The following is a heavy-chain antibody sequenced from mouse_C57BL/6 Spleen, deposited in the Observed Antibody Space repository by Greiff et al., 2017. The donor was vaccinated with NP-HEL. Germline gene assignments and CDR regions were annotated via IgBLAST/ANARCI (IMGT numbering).Heavy chain of an antibody. CDR1: GYTFTSYW. D-gene: IGHD3-2*02. CDR3: APAQATGGFDY. CDR2: IHPNSGST. J-gene: IGHJ2*01. Sequence: QVQLQQPGAELVKPGASVKLSCKASGYTFTSYWMHWVKQRPGQGLEWIGMIHPNSGSTNYNEKFKSKATLTVDKSSSTAYMQLSSLTSEDSAVYYCAPAQATGGFDYWGQGTTLTVSS. V-gene: IGHV1-64*01.